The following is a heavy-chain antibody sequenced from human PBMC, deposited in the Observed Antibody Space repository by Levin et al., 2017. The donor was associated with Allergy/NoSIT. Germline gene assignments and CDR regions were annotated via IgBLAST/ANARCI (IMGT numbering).Heavy chain of an antibody. J-gene: IGHJ4*02. D-gene: IGHD3-16*02. Sequence: PGGSLRLSCTGSGFTFGDYAMSWVRQAPGKGLEWVGFIRNTAHGGTTEYAASVKGRLTIPRDDSKSIAYLQMNRLKTEDTSVYFCARGGPPNYDYNWGSYRDGYFDYWGQGTLVTVSS. CDR2: IRNTAHGGTT. V-gene: IGHV3-49*04. CDR1: GFTFGDYA. CDR3: ARGGPPNYDYNWGSYRDGYFDY.